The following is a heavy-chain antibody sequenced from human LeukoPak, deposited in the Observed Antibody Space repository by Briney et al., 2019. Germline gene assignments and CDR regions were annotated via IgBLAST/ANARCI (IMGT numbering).Heavy chain of an antibody. V-gene: IGHV3-7*03. Sequence: GGSLRLSCAASGFTFSGYWMHWVRQAPGKGLYWVANIKQDGSERFYVDSVKGRFTISRDNTQNSLYLQMNSLRPEDTAIYYCARGFDYWGQGILVTVSS. CDR3: ARGFDY. CDR1: GFTFSGYW. CDR2: IKQDGSER. J-gene: IGHJ4*02.